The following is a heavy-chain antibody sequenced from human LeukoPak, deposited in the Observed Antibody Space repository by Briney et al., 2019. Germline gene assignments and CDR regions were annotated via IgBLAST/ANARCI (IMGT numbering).Heavy chain of an antibody. D-gene: IGHD2-8*01. CDR2: INHSGST. Sequence: NPSETLSLTCAVYGGSFSGYYWSWIRQPPGKGLEWIGEINHSGSTNYNPSPKSRVTISVDTSKNQFSLKLSSVTAADTAVYYCARGRRIVLMVYARGNWFDPWGQGTLVTVSS. J-gene: IGHJ5*02. CDR3: ARGRRIVLMVYARGNWFDP. V-gene: IGHV4-34*01. CDR1: GGSFSGYY.